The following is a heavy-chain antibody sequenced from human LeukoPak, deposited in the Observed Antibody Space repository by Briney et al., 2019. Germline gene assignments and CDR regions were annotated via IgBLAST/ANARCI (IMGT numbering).Heavy chain of an antibody. Sequence: SETLSLTCTVSGGSLSSYYWSWIRQPHAKGLEWIGHIYYSGSTNYNPSLKSRVTISVDTSKNQFSLKLSSVTAADTAVYYCARVSPSSTRPLRAPDYWGQGTLVTVSS. D-gene: IGHD2-2*01. CDR3: ARVSPSSTRPLRAPDY. J-gene: IGHJ4*02. CDR1: GGSLSSYY. CDR2: IYYSGST. V-gene: IGHV4-59*01.